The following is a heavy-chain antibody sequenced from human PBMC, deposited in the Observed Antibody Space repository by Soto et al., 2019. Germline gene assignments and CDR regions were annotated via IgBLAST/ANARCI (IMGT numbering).Heavy chain of an antibody. D-gene: IGHD3-3*01. J-gene: IGHJ6*02. V-gene: IGHV1-69*13. CDR2: IIPIFGTA. CDR3: VILEWAAAATGNYYYYYGMDV. Sequence: ASVKVSCKASGGTFSSYAISWVRQAPGQGLEWMGGIIPIFGTANYAQKFQGRVTITADESTSTAYMELSSLRSEDTAVYYCVILEWAAAATGNYYYYYGMDVWGQGTTLTVSS. CDR1: GGTFSSYA.